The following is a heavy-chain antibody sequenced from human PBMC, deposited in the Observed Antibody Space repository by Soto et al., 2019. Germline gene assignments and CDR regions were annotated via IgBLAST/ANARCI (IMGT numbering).Heavy chain of an antibody. Sequence: GGSLRLSCVASGFSFDDFWMHWVRQVTGKGLEWVSRIKRDGALTAYAGSVKGRLTISRDYAKNTVELEMHSLRVEDTGVYYCARDPWGPFVFDVWGPGTRVTVSS. CDR2: IKRDGALT. CDR3: ARDPWGPFVFDV. D-gene: IGHD3-16*01. V-gene: IGHV3-74*01. J-gene: IGHJ3*01. CDR1: GFSFDDFW.